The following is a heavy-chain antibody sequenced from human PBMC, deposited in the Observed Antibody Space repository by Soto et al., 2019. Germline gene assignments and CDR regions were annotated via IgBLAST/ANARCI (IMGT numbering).Heavy chain of an antibody. CDR1: GFTFRIYA. CDR3: AKDAPGSGWLSDY. Sequence: PGGSLRLSCAASGFTFRIYAMGWVRQAPGKGLEWVSTISGNGGTSYADFVRGRFTISRDNSKNTLYLQMNSLRAEDTAVYYCAKDAPGSGWLSDYWGQGTLVTVSS. V-gene: IGHV3-23*01. D-gene: IGHD3-22*01. J-gene: IGHJ4*02. CDR2: ISGNGGT.